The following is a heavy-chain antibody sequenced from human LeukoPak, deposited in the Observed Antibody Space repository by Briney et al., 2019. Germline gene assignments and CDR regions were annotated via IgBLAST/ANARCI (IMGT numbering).Heavy chain of an antibody. CDR3: ARGRGYSTSDY. J-gene: IGHJ4*02. CDR2: ISFDGSNK. Sequence: PGGSLRLSCAASGFTFSSYGMQWVRQAPGKGLEWVAVISFDGSNKYYAASVKGRFTISRDNSNNTLFLHMNSLRAEDTAIYYCARGRGYSTSDYWGQGTLVTVSS. CDR1: GFTFSSYG. D-gene: IGHD6-6*01. V-gene: IGHV3-30*19.